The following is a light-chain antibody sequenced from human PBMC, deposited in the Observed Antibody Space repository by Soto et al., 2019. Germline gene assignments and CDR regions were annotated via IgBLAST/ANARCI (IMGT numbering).Light chain of an antibody. J-gene: IGKJ1*01. V-gene: IGKV1-17*01. CDR1: QRISSY. Sequence: AQSPSSLVANVGDSIDSTCRASQRISSYLNWYQQKPGKAPKRLIYAASSLQSGVPSRFSGSGSGTEFTLTISSLQPEDFATYYCLQHNSYPRTFGQGTNV. CDR2: AAS. CDR3: LQHNSYPRT.